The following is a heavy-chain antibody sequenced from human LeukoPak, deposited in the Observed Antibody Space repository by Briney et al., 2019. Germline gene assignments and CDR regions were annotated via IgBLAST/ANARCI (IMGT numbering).Heavy chain of an antibody. D-gene: IGHD6-13*01. CDR3: AIINSRKYYFDY. V-gene: IGHV4-38-2*01. J-gene: IGHJ4*02. Sequence: SETLSLTCAVSGYSISSGYYWGWIRQPPGKGLEWIGSIYHSGSTYYNPSLNSRVTISVDTSKNQFSLKLSSVTAADTAVYYCAIINSRKYYFDYWGQGTLVTVSS. CDR1: GYSISSGYY. CDR2: IYHSGST.